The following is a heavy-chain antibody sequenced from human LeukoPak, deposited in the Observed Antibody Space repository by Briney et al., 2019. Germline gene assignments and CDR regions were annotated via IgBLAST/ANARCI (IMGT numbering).Heavy chain of an antibody. CDR1: GYSISSGYY. D-gene: IGHD3-22*01. V-gene: IGHV4-38-2*02. CDR2: IYHSGRT. Sequence: SETLSLTCTVSGYSISSGYYWGWIRQPPGKGLEWIGSIYHSGRTYYNPSLKSRVTISVDTSKNQFSLKLSSVTAADTAVYYCARASHTDYYDSSGYSQYFNYWGQGTLVTVSS. J-gene: IGHJ4*02. CDR3: ARASHTDYYDSSGYSQYFNY.